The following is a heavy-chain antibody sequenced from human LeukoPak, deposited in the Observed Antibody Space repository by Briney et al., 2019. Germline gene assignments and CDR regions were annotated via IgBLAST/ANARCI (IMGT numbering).Heavy chain of an antibody. CDR2: INHSGST. V-gene: IGHV4-34*01. CDR1: GGSFSGYY. D-gene: IGHD3-16*01. CDR3: ARGLYVWGHYRTYGMDV. J-gene: IGHJ6*02. Sequence: SETLSLTCAIYGGSFSGYYWSWIRQPPGKGLEWIGEINHSGSTNYNPSLKSRVTISVDTSKNQFSLKLSSVTAADTAVYYCARGLYVWGHYRTYGMDVWGQGTTVTVSS.